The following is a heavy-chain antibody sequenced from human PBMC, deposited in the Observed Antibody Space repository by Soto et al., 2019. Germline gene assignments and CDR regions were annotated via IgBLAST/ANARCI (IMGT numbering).Heavy chain of an antibody. V-gene: IGHV4-59*01. CDR3: ARAAYYYDSSGYGLGDYYYYGMDV. D-gene: IGHD3-22*01. Sequence: QVQLQESGPGLVKPSETLSLTCTVSGGSISSYYWSWIRQPPGKGLEWIGYIYYSGSTNYNPSLKRRVTIPVDTSKNQVSLKLSSVTAADTAVYYCARAAYYYDSSGYGLGDYYYYGMDVWGQGTTVTVSS. J-gene: IGHJ6*02. CDR2: IYYSGST. CDR1: GGSISSYY.